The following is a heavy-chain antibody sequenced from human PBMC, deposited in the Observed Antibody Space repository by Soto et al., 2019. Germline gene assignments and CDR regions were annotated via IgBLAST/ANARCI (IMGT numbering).Heavy chain of an antibody. D-gene: IGHD3-16*02. CDR3: ARHGGYDNVWSRSRYAPRLKCDS. CDR1: GASIRSNSHY. Sequence: SETLSLTCDISGASIRSNSHYWGWIRQSPGKGLEWIGSIYYNDNTYYNPSLKSRATISADTSKNQVSLKLTSVTAADTAVYYCARHGGYDNVWSRSRYAPRLKCDSWGQGTLVTVS. CDR2: IYYNDNT. V-gene: IGHV4-39*01. J-gene: IGHJ4*02.